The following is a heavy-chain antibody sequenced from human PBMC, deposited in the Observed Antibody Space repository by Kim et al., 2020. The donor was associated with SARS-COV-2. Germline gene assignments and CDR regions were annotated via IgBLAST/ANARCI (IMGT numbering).Heavy chain of an antibody. Sequence: KGNTKSSQNFQGRVTITRDTSASTAYMELSSLRSEDTAVYYCARRDFFDYWGQGTLVTVSS. CDR3: ARRDFFDY. J-gene: IGHJ4*02. CDR2: KGNT. V-gene: IGHV1-3*01.